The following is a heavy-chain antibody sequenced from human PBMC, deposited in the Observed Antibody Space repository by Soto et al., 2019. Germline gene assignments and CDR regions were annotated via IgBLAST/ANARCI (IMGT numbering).Heavy chain of an antibody. J-gene: IGHJ4*02. Sequence: EVQLLESGGGLVQPGGSLRLSCAASGFTFSTYAMSWVRQAPGKGLEWVSAISGSGASTYYADSVKGRFTISRDNSNDTLYLQMNSLRAEDTAVYYCAKDGAATPLNLRYNKHDYWGQGTLVTVSS. V-gene: IGHV3-23*01. D-gene: IGHD2-15*01. CDR1: GFTFSTYA. CDR2: ISGSGAST. CDR3: AKDGAATPLNLRYNKHDY.